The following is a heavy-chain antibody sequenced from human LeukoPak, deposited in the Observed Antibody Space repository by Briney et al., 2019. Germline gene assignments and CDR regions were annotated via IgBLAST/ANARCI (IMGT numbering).Heavy chain of an antibody. CDR2: INPNSGGT. CDR3: ARDLCSGGSCYSEAVWFDP. Sequence: GASVKVSCKASGYTFTGYYMHWVRQAPGQGLEWMGWINPNSGGTNYAQKFQGRVTMTRDTSISTAYMELSRLRSDDTAVYYCARDLCSGGSCYSEAVWFDPWGRGTLVTVSS. D-gene: IGHD2-15*01. V-gene: IGHV1-2*02. J-gene: IGHJ5*02. CDR1: GYTFTGYY.